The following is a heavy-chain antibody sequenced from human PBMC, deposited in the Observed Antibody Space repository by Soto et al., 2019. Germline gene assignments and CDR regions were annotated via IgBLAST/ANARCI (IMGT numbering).Heavy chain of an antibody. CDR2: IYHSGST. D-gene: IGHD6-6*01. Sequence: SLTCAVSGGSISSGGYSWSWIRQPPGKGLEGIGYIYHSGSTYYNPSLKSRVTISVDRSKNQFSLKRSSVTAADTAVYYCARGIAARVSNWFDPWGQGTLVTVSS. V-gene: IGHV4-30-2*01. CDR1: GGSISSGGYS. J-gene: IGHJ5*02. CDR3: ARGIAARVSNWFDP.